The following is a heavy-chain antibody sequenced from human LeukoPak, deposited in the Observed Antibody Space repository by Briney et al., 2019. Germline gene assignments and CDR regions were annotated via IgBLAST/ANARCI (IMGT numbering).Heavy chain of an antibody. CDR3: ARKVEKRYYDFWSGPGGGESFDY. Sequence: GGSLRLSCAASGFTFSSYSMNWVRQAPGKGLEWVSYISSSSSTIYYADSVKGRFTISRDNAKNSLYLQMNSLRAEDTAVYYCARKVEKRYYDFWSGPGGGESFDYWGQGTLVTVSS. D-gene: IGHD3-3*01. V-gene: IGHV3-48*01. J-gene: IGHJ4*02. CDR1: GFTFSSYS. CDR2: ISSSSSTI.